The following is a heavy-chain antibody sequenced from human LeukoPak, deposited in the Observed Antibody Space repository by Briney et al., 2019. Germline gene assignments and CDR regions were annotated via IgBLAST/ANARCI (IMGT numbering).Heavy chain of an antibody. CDR1: GGSISSGDYY. V-gene: IGHV4-30-4*01. CDR3: ARAPTVYYYDSGGYYYATYYFDY. J-gene: IGHJ4*02. CDR2: IYYSGST. Sequence: SETLSLTCTVSGGSISSGDYYWSWIRQPPGKGLEWIGYIYYSGSTYYNPSLKSRVTISVDTSKNQFSLKLSSVTAADTAVYYCARAPTVYYYDSGGYYYATYYFDYWGQGTLVTVSS. D-gene: IGHD3-22*01.